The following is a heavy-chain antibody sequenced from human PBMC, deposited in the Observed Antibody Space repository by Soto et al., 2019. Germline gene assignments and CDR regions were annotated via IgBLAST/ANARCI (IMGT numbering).Heavy chain of an antibody. D-gene: IGHD3-16*01. V-gene: IGHV1-18*01. Sequence: QVQLVQSGAEVKNPGASVKVSCKASGYTFTRYGIGWARQAPGQGLEWMGWINTYNGNTNYAQKVQGRVTLTTDTSTSTAYMELRSLRSNDTAIYYCAMVDVYVTPSPQDVWGQGTTVSVSS. CDR3: AMVDVYVTPSPQDV. CDR2: INTYNGNT. CDR1: GYTFTRYG. J-gene: IGHJ6*02.